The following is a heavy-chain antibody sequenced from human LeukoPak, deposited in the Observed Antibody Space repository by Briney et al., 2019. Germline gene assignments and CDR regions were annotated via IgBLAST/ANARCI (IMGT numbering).Heavy chain of an antibody. CDR1: GFTFNHNW. D-gene: IGHD1-7*01. CDR2: IRPDGSEE. Sequence: PGGSLRLSCTASGFTFNHNWMSWLRQAPGKGLEGVASIRPDGSEEYYMDSVKGRFTTSRDNAKNSLYLQMSSLRAEDTALYYCAKLLGTVTTYDYWEQGTSVTVSS. V-gene: IGHV3-7*01. J-gene: IGHJ4*02. CDR3: AKLLGTVTTYDY.